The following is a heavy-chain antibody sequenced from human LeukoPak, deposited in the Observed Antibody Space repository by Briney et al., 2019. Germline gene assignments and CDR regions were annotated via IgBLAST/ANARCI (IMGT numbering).Heavy chain of an antibody. CDR1: GGSVGSVSYY. CDR2: IYYSGTT. Sequence: SETLSLTCTVSGGSVGSVSYYWSWIRQPPGKGLEWIGYIYYSGTTNYNPSLKSRVTISVDTSKNQFSLKLSSVTAADTAVYYCARDLSLWGEDFYWYFDLWGRGTLVTVSS. CDR3: ARDLSLWGEDFYWYFDL. V-gene: IGHV4-61*01. J-gene: IGHJ2*01. D-gene: IGHD3-10*01.